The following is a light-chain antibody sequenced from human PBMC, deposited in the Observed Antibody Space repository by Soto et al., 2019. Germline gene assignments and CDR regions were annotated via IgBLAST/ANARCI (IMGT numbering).Light chain of an antibody. Sequence: QSVLTQPASVSGSPGQSITISCTGTSSDVGTYKYVSWYQQHPGKAPKLMIYEVSNRTSGVSNRFSGSKSGNTASLTISGLQAEDETDYYSISYTSGGTYVFVTGIKVSVL. CDR3: ISYTSGGTYV. CDR2: EVS. CDR1: SSDVGTYKY. J-gene: IGLJ1*01. V-gene: IGLV2-14*01.